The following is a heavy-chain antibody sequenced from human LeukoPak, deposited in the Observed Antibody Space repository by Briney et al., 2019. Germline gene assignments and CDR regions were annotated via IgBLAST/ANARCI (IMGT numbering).Heavy chain of an antibody. CDR3: ARDYYGP. CDR1: GFTFSGSA. CDR2: IYSRGST. V-gene: IGHV3-66*03. Sequence: PGGSLKLSCAASGFTFSGSAIHWVRQAPGKGLEWVSTIYSRGSTSYVDSVKGRFTISRDNSKNTLFLQMNSLRVEDTAVYYCARDYYGPWGQGTLVTVSS. D-gene: IGHD3-22*01. J-gene: IGHJ5*02.